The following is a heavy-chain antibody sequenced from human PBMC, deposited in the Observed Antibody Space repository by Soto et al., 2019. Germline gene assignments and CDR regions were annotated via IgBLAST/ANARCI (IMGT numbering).Heavy chain of an antibody. CDR1: GFSLSTSGMG. D-gene: IGHD3-10*01. V-gene: IGHV2-5*02. CDR3: AHVMVGGVCFDY. CDR2: IYWDDDK. Sequence: QITLKESGPTLVKPTQTLTLTCTFSGFSLSTSGMGVGWIRQPPGKALEWLALIYWDDDKPYSPSLKSRHTITKDSSKNQVALTMTSMDPVDAATYYCAHVMVGGVCFDYWGQGTLVTVSS. J-gene: IGHJ4*02.